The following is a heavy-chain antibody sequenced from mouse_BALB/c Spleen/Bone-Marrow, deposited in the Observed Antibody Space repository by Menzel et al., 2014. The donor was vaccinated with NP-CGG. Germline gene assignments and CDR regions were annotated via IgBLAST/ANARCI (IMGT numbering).Heavy chain of an antibody. V-gene: IGHV7-3*02. CDR2: IRNKANGYTT. Sequence: EVQLVESGGGLVQPGGSLRLSCATSGFTFTDYYMNWVRQPPGKALEWLGFIRNKANGYTTEYSASVKGRFTISRDNFQSILYLQMNTLRPEDSATCYCVRDGPDPLDYWGQGTSVTVSS. CDR1: GFTFTDYY. J-gene: IGHJ4*01. CDR3: VRDGPDPLDY.